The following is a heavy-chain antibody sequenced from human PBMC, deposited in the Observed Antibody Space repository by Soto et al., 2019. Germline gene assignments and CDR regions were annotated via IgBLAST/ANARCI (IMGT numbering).Heavy chain of an antibody. J-gene: IGHJ4*02. Sequence: PSQTLSLTCAISGDSVSSNSAAWNWIRQSPSRGLEWLGRTYYRSKWYNDYAVSVKSRITINPDTSKNQFSLQLNSVTPEDTAVYYCARNYDFWSGYLEGYYFDYWGPGTLVTVS. CDR3: ARNYDFWSGYLEGYYFDY. CDR1: GDSVSSNSAA. D-gene: IGHD3-3*01. CDR2: TYYRSKWYN. V-gene: IGHV6-1*01.